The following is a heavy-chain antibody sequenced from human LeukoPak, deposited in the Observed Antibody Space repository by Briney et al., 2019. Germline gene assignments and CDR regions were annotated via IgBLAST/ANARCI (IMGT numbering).Heavy chain of an antibody. CDR3: ARTKWQLPWT. Sequence: GGSLRLSCAASGFTFSSHGMNWVRQAPGKGPEWVSHISSTSSTIYYADSVKGRFTMSRDNAKNLVFLQMNSLRVEDTAVYYCARTKWQLPWTWGQGTQVTVSS. CDR1: GFTFSSHG. J-gene: IGHJ5*02. D-gene: IGHD4-23*01. V-gene: IGHV3-48*04. CDR2: ISSTSSTI.